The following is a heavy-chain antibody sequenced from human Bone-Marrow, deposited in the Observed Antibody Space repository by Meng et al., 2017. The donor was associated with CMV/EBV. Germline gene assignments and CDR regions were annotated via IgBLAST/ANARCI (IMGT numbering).Heavy chain of an antibody. V-gene: IGHV3-33*01. CDR3: ARNTAMAHYGMDV. D-gene: IGHD5-18*01. J-gene: IGHJ6*02. Sequence: GESLKISCAASGFTFSSYGMHWVRQAPGKGLEWVAVIWYDGSNKYYADSVKGRFTISRDNSKNTLYLQMNSLRAEDTAVYYCARNTAMAHYGMDVWGQGTTVTVSS. CDR1: GFTFSSYG. CDR2: IWYDGSNK.